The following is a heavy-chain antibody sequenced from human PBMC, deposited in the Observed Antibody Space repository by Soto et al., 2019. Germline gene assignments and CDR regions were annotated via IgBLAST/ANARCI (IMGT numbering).Heavy chain of an antibody. J-gene: IGHJ6*02. CDR1: GGSIGIYY. D-gene: IGHD6-19*01. V-gene: IGHV4-59*13. Sequence: SETLSLTCTVSGGSIGIYYWSWIGQPPKKGLEWIGYIYYSGSTNYNPSLKSRVTISVDTSKNQFSLKLSSVTAADPAVYYCAGGISGWYGESYYYRMAVSGQGTTVTVS. CDR2: IYYSGST. CDR3: AGGISGWYGESYYYRMAV.